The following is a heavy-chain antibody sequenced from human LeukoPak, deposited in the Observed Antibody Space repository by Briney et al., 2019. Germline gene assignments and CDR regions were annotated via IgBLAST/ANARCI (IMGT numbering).Heavy chain of an antibody. CDR2: ISSDAITT. D-gene: IGHD2-15*01. J-gene: IGHJ4*02. Sequence: GGSLGLSCAASGFTFSTYWMHWVRQAPGKGLVWVSRISSDAITTNYADSVKGRFTVSRDNAKNTLYLQMNSLRDEDTAVYYCARRPCSGGICYPPDYWGQGTLVTVSS. CDR1: GFTFSTYW. V-gene: IGHV3-74*01. CDR3: ARRPCSGGICYPPDY.